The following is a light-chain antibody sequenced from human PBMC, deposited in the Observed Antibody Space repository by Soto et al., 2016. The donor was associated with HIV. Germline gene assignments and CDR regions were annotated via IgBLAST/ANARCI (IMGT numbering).Light chain of an antibody. CDR1: ALPKQY. CDR3: QSADSSGTWV. V-gene: IGLV3-25*03. Sequence: SYELTQPPSVSVSPGQTARITCSGDALPKQYAYWYQQKPGQAPVLVIYKDSERPSGIPERFSGSSSGTTVTLTISGVQAEDEADYYCQSADSSGTWVFGGGTKLDRP. CDR2: KDS. J-gene: IGLJ3*02.